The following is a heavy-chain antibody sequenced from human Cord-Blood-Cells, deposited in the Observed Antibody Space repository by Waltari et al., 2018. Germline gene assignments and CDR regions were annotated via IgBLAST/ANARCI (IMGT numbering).Heavy chain of an antibody. CDR2: INPNSGGT. D-gene: IGHD3-9*01. CDR1: GYSFTAYY. Sequence: QLQLVQPGAEVKKPGPSVTVSCKASGYSFTAYYIHWWRQPPGQGLEWMGWINPNSGGTNYAQKFQGRVTMTRDTSISTAYMELSRLRSDDTAVYYCARSHRYFDWWIWAYWGQGTLVTVSS. CDR3: ARSHRYFDWWIWAY. V-gene: IGHV1-2*02. J-gene: IGHJ4*02.